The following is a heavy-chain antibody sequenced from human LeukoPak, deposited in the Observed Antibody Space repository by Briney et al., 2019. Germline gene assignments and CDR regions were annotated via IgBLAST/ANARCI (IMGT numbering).Heavy chain of an antibody. CDR1: GGTFSSYA. J-gene: IGHJ5*02. Sequence: SVKVSCKASGGTFSSYAISWVRQAPGQGLEWMGGIIPIFGTANYAQKFQGRVTITADESTSTAYMELSSLRSEDTAVYYCERDPSGRFDPWGQGTLVTVSS. D-gene: IGHD3-10*01. CDR2: IIPIFGTA. CDR3: ERDPSGRFDP. V-gene: IGHV1-69*13.